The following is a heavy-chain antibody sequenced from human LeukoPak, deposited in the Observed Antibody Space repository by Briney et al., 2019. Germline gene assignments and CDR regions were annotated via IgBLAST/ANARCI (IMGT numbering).Heavy chain of an antibody. Sequence: PSQTLSLTCAISGDSVSTNSVAWNWIRQSPSRGLEWLGRTSYRSKWYNDYAVSVKSRITITPDTSKNQFSLQLNSVTPEDTAVYYCARAVGANDDFDYWGQGTLVTVSS. J-gene: IGHJ4*02. CDR2: TSYRSKWYN. D-gene: IGHD1-26*01. CDR3: ARAVGANDDFDY. V-gene: IGHV6-1*01. CDR1: GDSVSTNSVA.